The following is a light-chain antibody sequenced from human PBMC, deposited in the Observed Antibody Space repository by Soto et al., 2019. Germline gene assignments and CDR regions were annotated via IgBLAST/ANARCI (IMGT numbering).Light chain of an antibody. J-gene: IGLJ1*01. CDR3: TSFAPGRIYV. CDR2: DVN. CDR1: SSDVGGYIF. V-gene: IGLV2-8*01. Sequence: QSALTQPPSASGSPGQSVTISCTGTSSDVGGYIFVSWYQQHPGKAPKLMIYDVNKRPSGVPDRFSGSKSGNTASLTISGLQAEDEGDYYCTSFAPGRIYVFGSGTKVTVL.